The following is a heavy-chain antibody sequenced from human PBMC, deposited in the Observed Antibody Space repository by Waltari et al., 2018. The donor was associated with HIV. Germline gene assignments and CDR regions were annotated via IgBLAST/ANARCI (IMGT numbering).Heavy chain of an antibody. V-gene: IGHV3-33*01. J-gene: IGHJ5*02. Sequence: QVELVESGGGVVQPGRSLRLSCAASGLPFSASGMHWVRQAPGKGLDWVGMIWSDGRNEYYADSVKGRFTISRDNSKNTVYLQMNSLRAEDTAVYYCARDKGTRYLDQWGQGTLVTVSS. CDR3: ARDKGTRYLDQ. D-gene: IGHD1-7*01. CDR1: GLPFSASG. CDR2: IWSDGRNE.